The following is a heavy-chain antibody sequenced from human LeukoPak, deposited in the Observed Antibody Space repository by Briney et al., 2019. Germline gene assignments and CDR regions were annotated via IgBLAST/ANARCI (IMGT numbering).Heavy chain of an antibody. CDR3: ARDGNERDIDF. J-gene: IGHJ4*02. Sequence: VTSLRLSCAAPGLTFRIYGWYWVRQAPGKGGGGVEVISNDGRNHNYGDSVKGRFTFSRDNSKTTVYLEMNSLRVEDTALYYCARDGNERDIDFWGQGTLVTVSS. CDR1: GLTFRIYG. V-gene: IGHV3-33*07. CDR2: ISNDGRNH. D-gene: IGHD2-8*01.